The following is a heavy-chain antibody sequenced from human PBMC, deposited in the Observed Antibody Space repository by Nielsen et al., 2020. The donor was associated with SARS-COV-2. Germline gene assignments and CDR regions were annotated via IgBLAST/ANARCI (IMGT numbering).Heavy chain of an antibody. CDR1: GFTFSDYY. CDR2: ISSSSSYT. J-gene: IGHJ4*02. D-gene: IGHD2-15*01. V-gene: IGHV3-11*05. CDR3: AKDGIVVVVAALDY. Sequence: GESLKISCAASGFTFSDYYMSWIRQAPGKGLEWVSYISSSSSYTNYADSVKGRFTISRDNSKNTLYLQMNSLRAEDTAVYYCAKDGIVVVVAALDYWGQGTLVTVSS.